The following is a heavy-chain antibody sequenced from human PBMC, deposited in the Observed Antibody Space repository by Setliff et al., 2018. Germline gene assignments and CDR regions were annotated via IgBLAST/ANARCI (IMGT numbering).Heavy chain of an antibody. D-gene: IGHD4-17*01. Sequence: GASVKVSCKASGYTFTNYGISWVRQAPGQGLEWMGWISASNGNTNSAQKLQGRVTMTTDTSTSTAYMELRSLRSDDTAVYYCARDSPTVVTHIRAFDMWGQGTMVTVSS. CDR2: ISASNGNT. CDR3: ARDSPTVVTHIRAFDM. V-gene: IGHV1-18*01. J-gene: IGHJ3*02. CDR1: GYTFTNYG.